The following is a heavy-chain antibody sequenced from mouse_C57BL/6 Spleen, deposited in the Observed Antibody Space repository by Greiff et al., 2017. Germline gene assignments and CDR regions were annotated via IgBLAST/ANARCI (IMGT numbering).Heavy chain of an antibody. CDR1: GFTFSSYA. CDR3: ARYYSNYLYYFDY. CDR2: ISDGGSYT. Sequence: EVMLVESGGGLVKPGGSLKLSCAASGFTFSSYAMSWVRQTPEKRLEWVATISDGGSYTYYPDNVKGRFTISRDNAKNNLYLQMSHLKSEDTAMYYCARYYSNYLYYFDYWGQGTTLTVSS. D-gene: IGHD2-5*01. V-gene: IGHV5-4*03. J-gene: IGHJ2*01.